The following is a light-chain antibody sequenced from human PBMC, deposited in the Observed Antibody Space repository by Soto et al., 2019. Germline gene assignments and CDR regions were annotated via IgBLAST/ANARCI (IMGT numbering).Light chain of an antibody. Sequence: QSALTQPASVSGSPGQSITISCTGTSSDVGSYNLVSWYQQHPGKAPKLMIYEGSKRPSGVSNRFSGSKSGNTASLTISGLQAEDEDDYYCCSYAGSEVFGTGTKLTVL. CDR3: CSYAGSEV. V-gene: IGLV2-23*01. CDR2: EGS. J-gene: IGLJ1*01. CDR1: SSDVGSYNL.